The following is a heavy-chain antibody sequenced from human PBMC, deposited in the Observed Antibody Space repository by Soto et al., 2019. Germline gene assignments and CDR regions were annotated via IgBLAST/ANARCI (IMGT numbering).Heavy chain of an antibody. CDR1: GDSVSSNSAA. Sequence: SQTLSLTCAISGDSVSSNSAAWNWIRRSPSRGLEWLGRTYYRSKWYNDYAVSVKSRITINPDTSKNQFSLQLNSVTPEDTAVYYCARDRSYGGNSVWEGDDAFDIWGQGTMVTVSS. CDR3: ARDRSYGGNSVWEGDDAFDI. V-gene: IGHV6-1*01. CDR2: TYYRSKWYN. D-gene: IGHD4-17*01. J-gene: IGHJ3*02.